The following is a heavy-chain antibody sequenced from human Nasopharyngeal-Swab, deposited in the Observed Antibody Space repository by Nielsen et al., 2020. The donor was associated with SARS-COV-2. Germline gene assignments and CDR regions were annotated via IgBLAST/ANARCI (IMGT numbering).Heavy chain of an antibody. CDR2: INAGNGNT. V-gene: IGHV1-3*01. Sequence: ASVKVSCKASGGTFSSYAISWVRQAPGQRLEWMGWINAGNGNTKYSQKFQGRVTITRDTSASTAYMELSSLRSEDTAVYYCARNRHYYGSGSYSKNWFDPWGQGTLVTVSS. CDR3: ARNRHYYGSGSYSKNWFDP. CDR1: GGTFSSYA. J-gene: IGHJ5*02. D-gene: IGHD3-10*01.